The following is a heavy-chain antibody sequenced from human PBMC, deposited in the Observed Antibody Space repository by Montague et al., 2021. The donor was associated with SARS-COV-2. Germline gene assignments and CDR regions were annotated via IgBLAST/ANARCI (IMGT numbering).Heavy chain of an antibody. CDR1: GFTFRNYA. CDR3: AKSSGSYGDYFDY. J-gene: IGHJ4*02. D-gene: IGHD1-26*01. V-gene: IGHV3-23*03. Sequence: SLRLSCAGSGFTFRNYAMNWVRQAPGKGLEWVSVIYSGGSSTFYSDSVKGRFTISRDKSKNTLYLQMNSLRAEDTAVYYCAKSSGSYGDYFDYWGQGTLVTVST. CDR2: IYSGGSST.